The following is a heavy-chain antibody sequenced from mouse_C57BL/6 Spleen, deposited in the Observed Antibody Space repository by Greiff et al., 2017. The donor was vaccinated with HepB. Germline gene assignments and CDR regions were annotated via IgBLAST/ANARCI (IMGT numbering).Heavy chain of an antibody. Sequence: EVQGVESGPELVKPGASVKISCKASGYSFTGYYMNWVKQSPEKSLEWIGEINPSTGGTTYNQKFKAKATLTEDKSSSTAYMQLKSLTSDDSAVYYCARPERYYGSSYGFAYWGQGTLVTVSA. V-gene: IGHV1-42*01. J-gene: IGHJ3*01. CDR3: ARPERYYGSSYGFAY. CDR1: GYSFTGYY. D-gene: IGHD1-1*01. CDR2: INPSTGGT.